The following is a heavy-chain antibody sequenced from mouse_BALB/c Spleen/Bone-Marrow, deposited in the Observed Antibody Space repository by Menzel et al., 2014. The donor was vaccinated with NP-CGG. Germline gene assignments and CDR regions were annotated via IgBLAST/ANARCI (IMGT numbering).Heavy chain of an antibody. CDR1: GYAFTNYL. D-gene: IGHD2-1*01. CDR2: INPGSGGT. J-gene: IGHJ2*01. V-gene: IGHV1-54*01. Sequence: VQRVESGPELVRPGTSAKVSCKASGYAFTNYLMEWIKQRPGQGLEWIGVINPGSGGTNYNEKFKGKATLTADKSSSTAYMQLSSLTSDDSAVYFCARRIFYAMGYWGQGTTLTVSS. CDR3: ARRIFYAMGY.